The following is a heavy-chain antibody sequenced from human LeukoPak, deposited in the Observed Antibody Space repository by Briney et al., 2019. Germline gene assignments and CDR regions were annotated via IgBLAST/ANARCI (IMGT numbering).Heavy chain of an antibody. Sequence: NPGGSLRLSCAASGFTFSSYSMNWVRQAPGKGLEWVSSISSSSSYIYYADSVKGRFTISRDNAKNSLYLQMNSLRAEDTAVYYCARDSTGDYRANWFDPWGQGTLVTVSS. D-gene: IGHD4-17*01. V-gene: IGHV3-21*01. CDR3: ARDSTGDYRANWFDP. CDR2: ISSSSSYI. CDR1: GFTFSSYS. J-gene: IGHJ5*02.